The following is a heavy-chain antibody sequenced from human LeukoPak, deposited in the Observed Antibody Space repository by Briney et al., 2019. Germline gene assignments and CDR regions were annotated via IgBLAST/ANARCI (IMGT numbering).Heavy chain of an antibody. CDR1: GYTFTSYD. Sequence: VASVKVSCKASGYTFTSYDINWVRQATGQGLEWMGWMNPNSGNTGYAQKFQGRVTITRNTSISTAYMEPSSLRSEDTAVYYCARADFWSGYLLDYWGQGTLVTVSS. V-gene: IGHV1-8*03. CDR3: ARADFWSGYLLDY. J-gene: IGHJ4*02. D-gene: IGHD3-3*01. CDR2: MNPNSGNT.